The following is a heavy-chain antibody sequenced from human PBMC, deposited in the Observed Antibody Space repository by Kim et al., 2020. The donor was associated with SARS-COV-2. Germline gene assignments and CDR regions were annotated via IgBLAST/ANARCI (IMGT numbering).Heavy chain of an antibody. J-gene: IGHJ3*02. V-gene: IGHV3-53*01. CDR3: ARVYYDFWSGYLPGGAFDI. D-gene: IGHD3-3*01. CDR2: IYSGGST. Sequence: GGSLRLSCAASGFTVSSNYMSWVRQAPGKGLEWVSVIYSGGSTYYADSVKGRFTISRDNSKNTLYLQMNSLRAEDTAVYYCARVYYDFWSGYLPGGAFDIWGQGTMVTVSS. CDR1: GFTVSSNY.